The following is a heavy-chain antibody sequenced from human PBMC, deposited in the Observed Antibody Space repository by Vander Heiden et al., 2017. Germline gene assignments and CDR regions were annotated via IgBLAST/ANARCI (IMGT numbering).Heavy chain of an antibody. D-gene: IGHD2-15*01. V-gene: IGHV3-33*01. Sequence: QVQLVESGGGVVQPGRSLRLSCAASGFSLRNYAMHWVRRAQGKGLEWVAIIWHDGSYKYYGDSVKGRFTISRDNSKNTLYRQMNSLRAEDTAVYYCARGAGDVVVVAASYYYGMDVWGQGTTVTVSS. J-gene: IGHJ6*02. CDR3: ARGAGDVVVVAASYYYGMDV. CDR2: IWHDGSYK. CDR1: GFSLRNYA.